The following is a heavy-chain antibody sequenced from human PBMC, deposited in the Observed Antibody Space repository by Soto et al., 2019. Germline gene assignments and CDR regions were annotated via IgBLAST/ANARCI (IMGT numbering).Heavy chain of an antibody. V-gene: IGHV1-2*02. CDR2: INPKSGGK. CDR3: AREVSSRCNFITGKLFEY. Sequence: ASVKVSCKPSGYSFTGYSVHWVRQAPGHGPEWMGGINPKSGGKKYAQKFQGRVTMTRDTSISTVLMGLSRVTSDDTAVYYCAREVSSRCNFITGKLFEYWG. CDR1: GYSFTGYS. D-gene: IGHD1-20*01. J-gene: IGHJ4*01.